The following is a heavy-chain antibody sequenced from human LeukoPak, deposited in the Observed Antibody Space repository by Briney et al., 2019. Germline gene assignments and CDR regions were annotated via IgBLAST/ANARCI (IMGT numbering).Heavy chain of an antibody. D-gene: IGHD5-18*01. Sequence: GGSLRLSCAASGFTVSSNYMSWVRQAPGKGLEWLSVLYSGGSTYYADSVKGRFTISRDNSKNTVYLQMNSLRVEDTAVYYCAKSQPPRVDTALDYWGQGTLVTVSS. V-gene: IGHV3-53*01. CDR2: LYSGGST. CDR3: AKSQPPRVDTALDY. J-gene: IGHJ4*02. CDR1: GFTVSSNY.